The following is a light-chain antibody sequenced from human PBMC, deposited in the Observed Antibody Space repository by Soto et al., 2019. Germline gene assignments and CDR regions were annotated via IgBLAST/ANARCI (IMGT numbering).Light chain of an antibody. CDR1: QSVSSY. J-gene: IGKJ1*01. Sequence: EIVLTQFPATLSLSPGDGATLSCRASQSVSSYLAWYQQRRGQAPRLLIYDSSNRATGIPARFSGSGSGTDFSLIISSLEPEDFAVYYCQQYVTSPWAFGQGTKVAIE. V-gene: IGKV3-11*01. CDR2: DSS. CDR3: QQYVTSPWA.